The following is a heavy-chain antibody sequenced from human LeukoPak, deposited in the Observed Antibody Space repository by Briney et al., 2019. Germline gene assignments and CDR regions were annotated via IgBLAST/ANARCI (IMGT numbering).Heavy chain of an antibody. D-gene: IGHD3-10*01. CDR2: INPNSGGT. Sequence: ASVKVSCKASGYTFTSYDINWVRQATGQGLEWMGWINPNSGGTNYAQKFQGRVTMTRDTSISTAYMELSRLRSDDTAVYYCARDPGTYYYGSDSTSDYWGQGTLVTVSS. V-gene: IGHV1-2*02. J-gene: IGHJ4*02. CDR1: GYTFTSYD. CDR3: ARDPGTYYYGSDSTSDY.